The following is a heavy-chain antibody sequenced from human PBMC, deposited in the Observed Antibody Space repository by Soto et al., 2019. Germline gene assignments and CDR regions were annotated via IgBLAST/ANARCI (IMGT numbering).Heavy chain of an antibody. CDR3: AGRIVATTSGLFDY. CDR1: GGTFSSYA. D-gene: IGHD5-12*01. CDR2: IIPIFGTA. Sequence: ASVKVSCKASGGTFSSYAISWVRQAPGQGLEWMGGIIPIFGTANYAQKFQGRVTITADESTSTAYMELSSLGSEDTAVYYCAGRIVATTSGLFDYWGQGTLVTVSS. V-gene: IGHV1-69*13. J-gene: IGHJ4*02.